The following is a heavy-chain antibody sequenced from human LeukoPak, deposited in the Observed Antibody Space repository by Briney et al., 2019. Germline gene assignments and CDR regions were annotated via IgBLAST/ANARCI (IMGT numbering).Heavy chain of an antibody. J-gene: IGHJ4*02. V-gene: IGHV3-21*04. Sequence: GGSLRLSCAASGFTFSSYSMNWVRQAPGKGLEWVSSISSSSSYIYYADSVKGRFTISRDNAKNSLYLQMNSLRAEDTALYYCASGRLVVTAPFDYWGQGTLVTVSS. D-gene: IGHD2-21*02. CDR3: ASGRLVVTAPFDY. CDR1: GFTFSSYS. CDR2: ISSSSSYI.